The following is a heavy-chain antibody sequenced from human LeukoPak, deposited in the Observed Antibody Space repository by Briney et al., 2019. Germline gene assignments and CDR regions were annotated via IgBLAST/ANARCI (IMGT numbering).Heavy chain of an antibody. V-gene: IGHV3-23*01. CDR1: GFTFNSYA. J-gene: IGHJ4*02. CDR3: AKGKVPFTRLDY. CDR2: ISGSGGST. Sequence: GGSLRLSCAASGFTFNSYAMSWVRQAPGKGLEWVSAISGSGGSTYYADSVKGRFTISRDNSKNTLYLQMNSLRAEDTAVYYCAKGKVPFTRLDYWGQGTLVTISS. D-gene: IGHD3-10*01.